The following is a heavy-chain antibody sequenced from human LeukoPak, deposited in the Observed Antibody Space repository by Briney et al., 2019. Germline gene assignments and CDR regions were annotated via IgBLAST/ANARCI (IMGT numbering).Heavy chain of an antibody. CDR3: ARVGITMIVVVSPPFDY. CDR2: ISAYNGNT. Sequence: GASVKVSCKASGYAFTSYGINWVRQAPGQGLEWMGWISAYNGNTNYAQKLQGRVTMTTDTSTSTAYMELRSLRSDDTAVYYCARVGITMIVVVSPPFDYWGQGTLVTVSS. V-gene: IGHV1-18*01. CDR1: GYAFTSYG. D-gene: IGHD3-22*01. J-gene: IGHJ4*02.